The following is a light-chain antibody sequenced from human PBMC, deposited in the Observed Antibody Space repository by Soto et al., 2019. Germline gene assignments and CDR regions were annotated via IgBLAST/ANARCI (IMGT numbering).Light chain of an antibody. CDR2: DVS. V-gene: IGLV2-14*01. J-gene: IGLJ1*01. CDR1: SSDVGGYNY. Sequence: QSALTQPASVSGSPGQSITISCTGTSSDVGGYNYVSWYQQYPGKAPKLMIYDVSNRPSGVSNSFSGSKSDNTASLTISGLQAEDEADYYCISYTSSGTFVFGTGTKLTVL. CDR3: ISYTSSGTFV.